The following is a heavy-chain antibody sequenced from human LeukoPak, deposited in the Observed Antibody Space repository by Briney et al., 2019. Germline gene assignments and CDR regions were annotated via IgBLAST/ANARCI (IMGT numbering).Heavy chain of an antibody. CDR3: ASRRPGYSSGWFDY. V-gene: IGHV3-53*01. CDR1: GFTVSSNY. J-gene: IGHJ4*02. D-gene: IGHD6-19*01. CDR2: IYSGGST. Sequence: TGGSLRLSCAASGFTVSSNYMSWVRQAPGKGLEWVSVIYSGGSTYYADSVKGRFTISRDNSKNTLYLQMNSLRAEDTAVYYCASRRPGYSSGWFDYWGQGTLVTVSS.